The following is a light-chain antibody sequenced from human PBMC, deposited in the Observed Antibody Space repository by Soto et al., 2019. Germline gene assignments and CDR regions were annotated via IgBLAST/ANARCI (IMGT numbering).Light chain of an antibody. J-gene: IGKJ1*01. CDR3: QQYPDWPKT. V-gene: IGKV3-15*01. Sequence: EIVSSHSPDTRSCWPVESAPLSRRASQSVSDRVVWYQQKSGQAPSLLIYAASTRAAGVPARFSGSGSGTEFTLTISSLQSQDFAVYFCQQYPDWPKTFGQGTKVDIK. CDR1: QSVSDR. CDR2: AAS.